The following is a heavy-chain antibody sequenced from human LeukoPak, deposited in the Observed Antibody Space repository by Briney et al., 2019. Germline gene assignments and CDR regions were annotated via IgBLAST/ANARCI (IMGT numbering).Heavy chain of an antibody. CDR2: LSSSGRTI. CDR3: ARDKIVGATYFDY. J-gene: IGHJ4*02. CDR1: GFTFSDYY. V-gene: IGHV3-11*04. D-gene: IGHD1-26*01. Sequence: GGSLRLSCAASGFTFSDYYMSWMRQAPGKGLEWVSYLSSSGRTIYYADSVKGRFTISRDNTNNSLYLQMNSLRAEDTAIYYCARDKIVGATYFDYWGQGTLVTVSS.